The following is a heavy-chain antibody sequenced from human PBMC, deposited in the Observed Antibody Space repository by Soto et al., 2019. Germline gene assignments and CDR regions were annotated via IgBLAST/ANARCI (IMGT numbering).Heavy chain of an antibody. V-gene: IGHV4-59*01. CDR3: ARFTGYCTNGVCQTPIDY. Sequence: SETLSLTCTVSGGSISSYYWSWIRQPPGKGLEWIGYIYYSGSTNYNPSLKSRVTISVDTSKNQFSLKLSSVTAADTAVYYCARFTGYCTNGVCQTPIDYWGQGTLVTVSS. D-gene: IGHD2-8*01. CDR1: GGSISSYY. J-gene: IGHJ4*02. CDR2: IYYSGST.